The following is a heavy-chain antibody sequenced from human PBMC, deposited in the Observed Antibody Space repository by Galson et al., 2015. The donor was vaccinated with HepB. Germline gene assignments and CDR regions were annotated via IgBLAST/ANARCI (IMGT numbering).Heavy chain of an antibody. CDR1: GISLSTIGMR. V-gene: IGHV2-70*04. Sequence: PALVKPTQTLTLTCTISGISLSTIGMRVSWIRQPPGKALQWLARVDWDDDKFYSASLKTRLTISKDTSKNQVVLTMTNMDPMDTATYYCARTTYGGNSAFNNWGQGTLVTVSS. CDR2: VDWDDDK. CDR3: ARTTYGGNSAFNN. D-gene: IGHD4-23*01. J-gene: IGHJ4*02.